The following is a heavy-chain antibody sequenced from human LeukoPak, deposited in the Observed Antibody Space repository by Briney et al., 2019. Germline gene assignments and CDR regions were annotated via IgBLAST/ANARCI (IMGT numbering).Heavy chain of an antibody. Sequence: GGSLRLSCKASGFPFIRYGMNWVRQAPGRGLEWLSYTSGSSGSTIYYAQSVRGRFTISRDDAKNTLYLQMNSLRADDAAVYFCARDKIQWLRYSYFDYWGQGVLVTVSS. D-gene: IGHD5-12*01. CDR2: TSGSSGSTI. CDR1: GFPFIRYG. V-gene: IGHV3-48*01. J-gene: IGHJ4*02. CDR3: ARDKIQWLRYSYFDY.